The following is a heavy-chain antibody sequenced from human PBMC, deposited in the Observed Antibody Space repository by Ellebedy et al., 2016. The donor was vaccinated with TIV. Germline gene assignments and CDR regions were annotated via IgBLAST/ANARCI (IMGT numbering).Heavy chain of an antibody. V-gene: IGHV5-51*01. CDR2: IYPDDSDA. J-gene: IGHJ4*02. Sequence: GESLKISCKTSGYSFTKHWIAWVRQMPGKGLELTGFIYPDDSDARYSPSFQGQVTISSDKSINTAYLQWSGLKASDTAMYYCARLRDALADEIDYWGQGTLVTVSS. CDR1: GYSFTKHW. D-gene: IGHD6-19*01. CDR3: ARLRDALADEIDY.